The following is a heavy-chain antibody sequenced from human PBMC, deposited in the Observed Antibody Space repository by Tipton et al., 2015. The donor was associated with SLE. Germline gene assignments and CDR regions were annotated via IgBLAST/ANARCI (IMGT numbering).Heavy chain of an antibody. V-gene: IGHV4-38-2*02. J-gene: IGHJ4*02. CDR3: VREGGMRSHYTD. Sequence: TLSLTCTVSDYSIKRGFYWGWIRQSPGKGLEWIVNMYHSGTTYYNPSLKSRVTISLDMSKNQYSLRMKSVTAADTAAYYCVREGGMRSHYTDWGQGILVTVSS. CDR1: DYSIKRGFY. D-gene: IGHD1-26*01. CDR2: MYHSGTT.